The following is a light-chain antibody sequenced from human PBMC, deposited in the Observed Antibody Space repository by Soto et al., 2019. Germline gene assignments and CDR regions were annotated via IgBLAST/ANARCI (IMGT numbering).Light chain of an antibody. CDR3: SSYAGGRYV. CDR1: SSDVGDSDY. CDR2: EVN. V-gene: IGLV2-8*01. J-gene: IGLJ1*01. Sequence: QSVLTQPPSASGSPGQSVTISCTGTSSDVGDSDYVSWYQQHPGKAPKFMIYEVNKRPSGVPDRFSGSKSGNTASLTVSGLQAEDEADYYCSSYAGGRYVFGTGTKVTVL.